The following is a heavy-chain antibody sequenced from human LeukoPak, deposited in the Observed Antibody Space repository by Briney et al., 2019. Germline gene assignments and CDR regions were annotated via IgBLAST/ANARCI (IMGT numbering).Heavy chain of an antibody. V-gene: IGHV4-39*01. CDR3: ARGPRIQSFDSYYYMDV. Sequence: SETLSLTCTVSGVSISSSSYYWGWIRQPPGKGLEWIGGIYCSGSTYYNPSLKSRVTIAVDTSKNQFSLKLSSVTGADTAVYYCARGPRIQSFDSYYYMDVWGKGTTVTVSS. CDR1: GVSISSSSYY. CDR2: IYCSGST. D-gene: IGHD3-3*01. J-gene: IGHJ6*03.